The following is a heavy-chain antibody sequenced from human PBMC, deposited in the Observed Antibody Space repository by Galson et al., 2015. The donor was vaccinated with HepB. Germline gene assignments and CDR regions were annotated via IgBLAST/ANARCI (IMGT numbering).Heavy chain of an antibody. J-gene: IGHJ3*02. CDR1: GVTFSSYA. V-gene: IGHV1-69*04. CDR3: ARDRGGAIVVVVAATPNDAFDI. Sequence: SVKVSCKASGVTFSSYAISWVRQAPGQGLEWMGRIIPILGIANYAQKFQGRVTITADKSTSTAYMELSSLRSEDTAVYYCARDRGGAIVVVVAATPNDAFDIWGRGTMVTVSS. CDR2: IIPILGIA. D-gene: IGHD2-15*01.